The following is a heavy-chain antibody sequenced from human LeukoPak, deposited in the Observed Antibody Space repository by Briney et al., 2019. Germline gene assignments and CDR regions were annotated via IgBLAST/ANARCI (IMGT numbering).Heavy chain of an antibody. Sequence: TGGSLRLSCAASGFTFSSYGMHWVRQAPGKWLEWVAFIRYDGSNKYYADSVKGRFTISRDNSKNTLYLQMNSLRAEDTAVYYCAKDDVFYGSGKTYYFDYWGQGTLVTVSS. CDR3: AKDDVFYGSGKTYYFDY. CDR2: IRYDGSNK. V-gene: IGHV3-30*02. J-gene: IGHJ4*02. D-gene: IGHD3-10*01. CDR1: GFTFSSYG.